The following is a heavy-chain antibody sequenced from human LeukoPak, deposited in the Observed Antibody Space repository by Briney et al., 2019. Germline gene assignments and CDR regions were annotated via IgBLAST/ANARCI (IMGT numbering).Heavy chain of an antibody. Sequence: GGSLRLSCAASGFTFSSYAMSWVRQAPGKGLKWVSTINDNGAGTYYADSVKGRFTISRDNSYNTVSLQMNSLRAEDTAVYYCARDSHNWGFDYWGQGTLVTVSS. CDR3: ARDSHNWGFDY. V-gene: IGHV3-23*01. D-gene: IGHD7-27*01. CDR1: GFTFSSYA. J-gene: IGHJ4*02. CDR2: INDNGAGT.